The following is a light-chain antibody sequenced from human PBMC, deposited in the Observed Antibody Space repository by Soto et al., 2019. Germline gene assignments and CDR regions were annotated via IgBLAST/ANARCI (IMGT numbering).Light chain of an antibody. CDR1: STDVGGYNY. CDR2: EVS. J-gene: IGLJ1*01. CDR3: SSYTSSSTYV. V-gene: IGLV2-14*01. Sequence: QSALTQPASVSGSPGQSITISCTGSSTDVGGYNYVSWYQQHPGKAPKVMIYEVSNRPSGVSNRFSGSKSGNTASLTISGLQAEDEADYYCSSYTSSSTYVFGNGTK.